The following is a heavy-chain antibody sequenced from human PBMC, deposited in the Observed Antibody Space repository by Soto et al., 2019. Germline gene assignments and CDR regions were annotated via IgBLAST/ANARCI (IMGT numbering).Heavy chain of an antibody. Sequence: QVQLVQSGAEVKKPGSSVKVSCKASGGTFSSYAISWVRQAPGQGLEWMGGIIPIFGTANYAQKFQGRVTNTPDESTRTAYKGLSSLRSEDTDVYYCATYYYDSSGYYRGYYYYGMDVWGQGTTVTVYS. J-gene: IGHJ6*02. CDR1: GGTFSSYA. D-gene: IGHD3-22*01. CDR3: ATYYYDSSGYYRGYYYYGMDV. CDR2: IIPIFGTA. V-gene: IGHV1-69*01.